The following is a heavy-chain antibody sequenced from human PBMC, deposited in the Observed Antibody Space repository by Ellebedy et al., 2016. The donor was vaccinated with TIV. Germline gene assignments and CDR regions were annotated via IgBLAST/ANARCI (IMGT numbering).Heavy chain of an antibody. CDR2: VSYSGST. Sequence: SETLSLXXTVSGGSISNYYWSWLRQPPGKGLEWIGYVSYSGSTNYNPPLRSRVTVSLDTSKNHFSLKVTSVTAADTAIYYCARTGTTGDVFDIWGQGTMVTVSS. CDR3: ARTGTTGDVFDI. V-gene: IGHV4-59*01. J-gene: IGHJ3*02. CDR1: GGSISNYY. D-gene: IGHD1-7*01.